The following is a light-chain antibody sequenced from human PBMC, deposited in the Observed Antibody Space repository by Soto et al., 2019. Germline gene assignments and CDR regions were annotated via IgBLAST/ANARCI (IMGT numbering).Light chain of an antibody. CDR3: CSYAGRSTHV. CDR1: SSDVGSYNL. Sequence: QSVLTQPASVSGSPGQSITISCTGTSSDVGSYNLVSWYQQQPGKAPKLMIYEGNKRPSGVSNLFSGSKSGNTASLTISGLQAEDEADYYCCSYAGRSTHVFGTGTKLTVL. J-gene: IGLJ1*01. V-gene: IGLV2-23*01. CDR2: EGN.